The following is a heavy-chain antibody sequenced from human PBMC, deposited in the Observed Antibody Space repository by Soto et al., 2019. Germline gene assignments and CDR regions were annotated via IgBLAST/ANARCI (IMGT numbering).Heavy chain of an antibody. Sequence: PGGPLILSCAASGFTFISYAVQWVCQATGKGLEYVLGMSSNGGSTYYADSVKGRFTISRDYSKNTLYLQMGSLRAEDIVVYYCARAIYNIGLYYFVYLCLGP. CDR3: ARAIYNIGLYYFVY. D-gene: IGHD6-19*01. J-gene: IGHJ4*02. CDR2: MSSNGGST. CDR1: GFTFISYA. V-gene: IGHV3-64*02.